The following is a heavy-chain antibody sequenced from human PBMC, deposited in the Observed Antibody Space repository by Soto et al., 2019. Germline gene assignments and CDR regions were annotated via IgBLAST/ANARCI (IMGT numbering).Heavy chain of an antibody. CDR2: IKSNSDGGTT. CDR3: TREHFYYYYMDV. CDR1: GFNFYSAW. Sequence: GGSLRLSCTASGFNFYSAWMSWVRQAPGKGLEWVGRIKSNSDGGTTDFAAPVKGRFTISRDDSKNTLYLQMSSLKTEDTAVYYCTREHFYYYYMDVWGKGTMVTVSS. J-gene: IGHJ6*03. V-gene: IGHV3-15*01.